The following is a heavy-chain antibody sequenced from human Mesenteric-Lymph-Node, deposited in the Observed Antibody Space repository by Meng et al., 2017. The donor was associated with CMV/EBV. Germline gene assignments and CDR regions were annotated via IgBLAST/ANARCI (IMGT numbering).Heavy chain of an antibody. Sequence: GGSLRLSCAASGFTFSDFYMTWIRQAPGTGLEWISYISVTGSTVYYADSVKGRFTVSRDNSKSTLYLQMDSLRPEDTAVYYCARDNRDWACDYWGRGALVTVSS. CDR1: GFTFSDFY. D-gene: IGHD3-9*01. CDR3: ARDNRDWACDY. J-gene: IGHJ4*02. CDR2: ISVTGSTV. V-gene: IGHV3-11*04.